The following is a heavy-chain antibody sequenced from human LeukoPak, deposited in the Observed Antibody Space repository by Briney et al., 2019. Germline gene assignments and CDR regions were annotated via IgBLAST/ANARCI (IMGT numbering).Heavy chain of an antibody. D-gene: IGHD6-19*01. CDR2: ISWDGGST. CDR1: GFTFDDYT. J-gene: IGHJ3*02. CDR3: AKDIGQWLVRDAFDI. V-gene: IGHV3-43*01. Sequence: GGSLRLSCAASGFTFDDYTMHWVRQAPGKGLEWVSLISWDGGSTYYADSVKGRFTISRDNSKNSLYLQMNSLRTEDTALYYCAKDIGQWLVRDAFDIWGQGTMVTVSS.